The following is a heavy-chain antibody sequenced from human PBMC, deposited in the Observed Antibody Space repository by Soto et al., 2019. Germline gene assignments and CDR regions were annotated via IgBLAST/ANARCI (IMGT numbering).Heavy chain of an antibody. CDR1: GFTFSSYA. CDR3: AKALGELSPESYDY. D-gene: IGHD3-16*02. CDR2: ISYDGSDK. J-gene: IGHJ4*02. Sequence: QEQLVESGGGVVQPGRSLRLSCAASGFTFSSYAMHWVRQAPGKGLEWVAVISYDGSDKYHADSVKGRFTISRDNSKNTLNPQMDSLRADDTAVYYCAKALGELSPESYDYWGQGTLITVSS. V-gene: IGHV3-30*18.